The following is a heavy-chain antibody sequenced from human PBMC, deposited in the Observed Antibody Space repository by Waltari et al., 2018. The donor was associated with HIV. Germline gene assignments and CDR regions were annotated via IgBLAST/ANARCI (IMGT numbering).Heavy chain of an antibody. V-gene: IGHV3-9*01. Sequence: VHSVVSGGGLVRLGASRRLYCAASGCACRVYALLWAGHGPGQGRGWVAGVSWTGVILGYAASLKGRFTISRDKKKNVLFLQMNSLTEEDTALYFCAKEVASGDWLLRSATGDSFEKWGRGTQVIVSS. CDR3: AKEVASGDWLLRSATGDSFEK. CDR2: VSWTGVIL. D-gene: IGHD3-9*01. CDR1: GCACRVYA. J-gene: IGHJ4*02.